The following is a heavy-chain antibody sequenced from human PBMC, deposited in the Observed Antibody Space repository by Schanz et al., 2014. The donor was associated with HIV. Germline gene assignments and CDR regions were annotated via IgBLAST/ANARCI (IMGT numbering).Heavy chain of an antibody. Sequence: EVQLLESGGGLEQPGGSLRLSCAASGFNFNNYAMTWVRQAPGKGLEWVSSISESGGRTYYADSVNGRFTISRDNSKNTLYLQMTTLRIDDTAVYYCAKTEYDSRGSSQSHFDYWGQGTLVTVSS. CDR3: AKTEYDSRGSSQSHFDY. J-gene: IGHJ4*02. V-gene: IGHV3-23*01. CDR1: GFNFNNYA. D-gene: IGHD3-22*01. CDR2: ISESGGRT.